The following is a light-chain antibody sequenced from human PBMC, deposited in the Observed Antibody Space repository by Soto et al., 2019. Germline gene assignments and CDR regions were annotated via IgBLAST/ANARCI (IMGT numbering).Light chain of an antibody. CDR3: SSYTTSSTVV. J-gene: IGLJ1*01. CDR2: EVS. CDR1: SSDVGGYNF. Sequence: QSVLTQPASVFGSPGQSITISCTGTSSDVGGYNFVSWYQQHPGKAPKLMIYEVSNRPSGVSNRFSGSKSGNTASLTISGLQLEDEADYYCSSYTTSSTVVFGNGTKVTVL. V-gene: IGLV2-14*03.